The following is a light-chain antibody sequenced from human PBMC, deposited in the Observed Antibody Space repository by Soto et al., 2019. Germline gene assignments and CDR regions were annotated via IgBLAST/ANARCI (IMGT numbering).Light chain of an antibody. CDR2: DAS. V-gene: IGKV3-11*01. J-gene: IGKJ2*01. CDR3: QQRSNWPLMYT. CDR1: QSVSSY. Sequence: EIVLTQSPATLSLSPGERATLSCRASQSVSSYLAWYQQKPGQAPRLLIYDASNRATGIPARFSGSGSGTAFTLTISSLEPEDFAVYYGQQRSNWPLMYTFGQGTKLEIK.